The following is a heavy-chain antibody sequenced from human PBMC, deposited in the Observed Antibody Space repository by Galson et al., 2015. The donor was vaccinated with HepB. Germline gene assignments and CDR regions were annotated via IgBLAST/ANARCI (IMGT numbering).Heavy chain of an antibody. Sequence: SLRLSCAASGFTFSSYAMHWVRQAPGKGLEWVAVISYDGSNKYYADSVKGRFTISRDNSKNTLYLQMNSLRAEDTAVYYCARTLIAAAGYFDYWGQGTLVTVSS. J-gene: IGHJ4*02. CDR1: GFTFSSYA. CDR3: ARTLIAAAGYFDY. D-gene: IGHD6-13*01. V-gene: IGHV3-30*04. CDR2: ISYDGSNK.